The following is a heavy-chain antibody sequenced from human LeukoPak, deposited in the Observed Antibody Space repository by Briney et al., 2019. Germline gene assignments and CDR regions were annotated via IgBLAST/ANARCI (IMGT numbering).Heavy chain of an antibody. V-gene: IGHV1-8*01. CDR1: GYTFTSYD. Sequence: ASVKVSCKASGYTFTSYDINWVRQATGQGLEWMGWMNPNSGNTGYAQKFQGRVTMTRNTSISTAYMELSSLRSEDTAVYYCARHSTYYDFWSGYYSGGGFDYWGQGTLATVSS. J-gene: IGHJ4*02. CDR3: ARHSTYYDFWSGYYSGGGFDY. D-gene: IGHD3-3*01. CDR2: MNPNSGNT.